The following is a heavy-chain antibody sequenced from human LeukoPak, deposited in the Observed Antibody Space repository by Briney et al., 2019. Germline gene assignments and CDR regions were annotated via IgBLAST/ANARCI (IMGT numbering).Heavy chain of an antibody. V-gene: IGHV4-4*07. CDR3: ARDSFSRYYYDSGGSEHFDY. J-gene: IGHJ4*02. CDR1: GGSISSYY. Sequence: SETLSLTCTVSGGSISSYYWSWIRQPAGKGLEWIGRIYTSGSTNYNPSLKSRVTMSVDTSKNQFSLKLSSVTAADTAVYYCARDSFSRYYYDSGGSEHFDYWGQGTLVTVSS. D-gene: IGHD3-22*01. CDR2: IYTSGST.